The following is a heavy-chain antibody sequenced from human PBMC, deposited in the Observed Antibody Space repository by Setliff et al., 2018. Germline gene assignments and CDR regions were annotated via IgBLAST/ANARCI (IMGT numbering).Heavy chain of an antibody. V-gene: IGHV1-69*05. J-gene: IGHJ4*02. CDR2: ISPIFATT. D-gene: IGHD3-22*01. Sequence: SVKVSCKASGGTFSSYAINWVRQAPGQGLEWMGGISPIFATTNYAQKFQGRVTMTTDTSTRTAYMEVTSLRSDDTAVYYCARARSYYHDTSTYRPPRGYFFDSWGQGALVTVSS. CDR3: ARARSYYHDTSTYRPPRGYFFDS. CDR1: GGTFSSYA.